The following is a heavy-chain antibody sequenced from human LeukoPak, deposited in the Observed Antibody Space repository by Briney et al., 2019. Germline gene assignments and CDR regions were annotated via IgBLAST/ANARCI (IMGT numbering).Heavy chain of an antibody. V-gene: IGHV3-74*01. D-gene: IGHD1-26*01. CDR2: ISTDGSST. J-gene: IGHJ3*02. CDR1: GFTFSNYW. Sequence: PGGSLRLSCAASGFTFSNYWMHWVRQAPGKGLLWVSRISTDGSSTSYADSVKGRFTISRDNAKNTLWLQMNSLRAEDTAVYYCARDLGYPPVISWELLGSDRYAFDIWGQGTMVTVSS. CDR3: ARDLGYPPVISWELLGSDRYAFDI.